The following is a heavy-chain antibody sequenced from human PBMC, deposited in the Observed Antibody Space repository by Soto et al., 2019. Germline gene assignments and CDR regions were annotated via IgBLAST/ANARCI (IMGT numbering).Heavy chain of an antibody. J-gene: IGHJ4*02. V-gene: IGHV3-74*01. CDR1: GFTFSSYW. D-gene: IGHD3-22*01. CDR2: INSDESST. CDR3: ARDYATMIVVNNFDY. Sequence: EVQLVESGGGLVQPGGSLRLSCAASGFTFSSYWMHWVRQAPGKGLVWVSRINSDESSTSYADSVKGRFTISRDNAKNTLYLQMNSLRAEDTAVYYCARDYATMIVVNNFDYWGQGTLVTVSS.